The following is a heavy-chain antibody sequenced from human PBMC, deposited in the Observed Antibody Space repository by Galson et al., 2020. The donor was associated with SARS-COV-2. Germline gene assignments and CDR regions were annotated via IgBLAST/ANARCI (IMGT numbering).Heavy chain of an antibody. J-gene: IGHJ4*02. CDR3: AREGPDYSSSYFDY. Sequence: GSLRLSCVASGFTFSNFPMHWVRQAAGKGLEWAAIISHDGTTRYNTDSMKGRFTISRDNSKGTLYLQMNSLRDEDTAMYFCAREGPDYSSSYFDYWGQGTPVTVSS. CDR2: ISHDGTTR. CDR1: GFTFSNFP. D-gene: IGHD2-21*01. V-gene: IGHV3-30*04.